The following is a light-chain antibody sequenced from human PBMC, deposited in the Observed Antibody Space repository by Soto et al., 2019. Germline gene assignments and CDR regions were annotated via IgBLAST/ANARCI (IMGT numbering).Light chain of an antibody. CDR3: SSYTSSGTL. J-gene: IGLJ1*01. CDR2: DVS. Sequence: QSVLTQPASVSGSPGQSIAISCTGTNSDVGFYNYVSWYQQHPGKAPRLMIYDVSTRPSGVSNRFSGSKSGNTASLTISGLQAEDEADYYYSSYTSSGTLFGTGTKVT. V-gene: IGLV2-14*01. CDR1: NSDVGFYNY.